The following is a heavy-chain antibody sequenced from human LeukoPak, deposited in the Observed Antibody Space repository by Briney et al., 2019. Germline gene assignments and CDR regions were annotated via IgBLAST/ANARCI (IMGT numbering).Heavy chain of an antibody. Sequence: GGSPRLSCAASGFIFSSYEMKWVRQAPGKGLEGVSYISSSGSITYYADSVKGRFTISRDDAKDLLFLQMNSLRAEDTAVYYCARGHYGLDVWGQGTTVTVSS. CDR2: ISSSGSIT. J-gene: IGHJ6*02. CDR3: ARGHYGLDV. CDR1: GFIFSSYE. V-gene: IGHV3-48*03.